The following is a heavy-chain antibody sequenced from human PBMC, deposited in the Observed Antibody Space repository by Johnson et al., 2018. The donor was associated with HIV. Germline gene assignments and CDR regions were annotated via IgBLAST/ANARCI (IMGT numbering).Heavy chain of an antibody. CDR1: GFTFSHFW. V-gene: IGHV3-7*01. CDR3: ARASSGPRSRIAFDI. D-gene: IGHD1-26*01. J-gene: IGHJ3*02. CDR2: IKQDGTEK. Sequence: VQLVESGGGVVRPGGSLRLSCVASGFTFSHFWMAWVRQVPGKGLEWVANIKQDGTEKYYVDSVKGRFTISRDNAKNSLYLQMNSLRAEDTAVYYCARASSGPRSRIAFDIWGQGTLVTVSS.